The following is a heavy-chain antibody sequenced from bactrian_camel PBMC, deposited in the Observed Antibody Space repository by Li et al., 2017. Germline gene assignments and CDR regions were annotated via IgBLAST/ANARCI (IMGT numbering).Heavy chain of an antibody. CDR3: AEGRGSRGEHCYFLHY. J-gene: IGHJ4*01. CDR1: GYTSSEYC. D-gene: IGHD6*01. V-gene: IGHV3S26*01. CDR2: IDADGTT. Sequence: QVQLVESGGGSVQAGGSLRLSCAVSGYTSSEYCMTWWRQAPGNEREGVAGIDADGTTSYADSVKGRFTISQDSARNTVYLQMNNLQPEDTATYYCAEGRGSRGEHCYFLHYWGQGTQVTVS.